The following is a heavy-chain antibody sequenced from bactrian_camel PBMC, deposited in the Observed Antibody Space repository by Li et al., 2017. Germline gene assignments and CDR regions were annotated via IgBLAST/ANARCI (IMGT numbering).Heavy chain of an antibody. D-gene: IGHD1*01. CDR2: IYTVDGST. CDR1: GYVYKDKC. Sequence: QVQLVESGGDSVQAGGSLTLSCVASGYVYKDKCMAWFRQAPGKEREAVASIYTVDGSTYYADSVKGRFSISQDIASRTLYLQMSNLKPEDTALYYCASKVGMCGPNWSKLRFDSRGPGTQVTVS. CDR3: ASKVGMCGPNWSKLRFDS. V-gene: IGHV3S54*01. J-gene: IGHJ4*01.